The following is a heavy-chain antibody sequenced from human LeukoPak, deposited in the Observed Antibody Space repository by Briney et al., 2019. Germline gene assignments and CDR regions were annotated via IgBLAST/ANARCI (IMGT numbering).Heavy chain of an antibody. CDR2: ISSSSSYI. Sequence: GGSLRLSCAASGFTFSSYSMNWVRQAPGKGLEWVSSISSSSSYIYYADSVKGRFTISRDNAKNSLYLQMNSLRAEDTAVYCCARDQGEKWLSTYYFDYWGQGTLVTVSS. V-gene: IGHV3-21*01. J-gene: IGHJ4*02. CDR3: ARDQGEKWLSTYYFDY. D-gene: IGHD5-12*01. CDR1: GFTFSSYS.